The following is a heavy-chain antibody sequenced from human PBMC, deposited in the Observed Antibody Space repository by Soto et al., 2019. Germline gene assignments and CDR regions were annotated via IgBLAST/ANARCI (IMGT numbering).Heavy chain of an antibody. CDR1: GYTLTELS. J-gene: IGHJ6*02. V-gene: IGHV1-24*01. CDR2: FDPEDGET. D-gene: IGHD2-2*01. CDR3: ARDSATPVRYYYYYGMDV. Sequence: ASVKVSCKVSGYTLTELSMHWVRQAPGKGLEWMGGFDPEDGETIYAQKFQGRVTMTEDTSTDTAYMELSSLRSEDTAVYYCARDSATPVRYYYYYGMDVWGQGTTVTVSS.